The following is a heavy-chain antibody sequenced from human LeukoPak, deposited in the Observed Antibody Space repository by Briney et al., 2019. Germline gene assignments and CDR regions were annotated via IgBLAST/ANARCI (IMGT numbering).Heavy chain of an antibody. CDR3: ARESGLGVISPYSDY. D-gene: IGHD2-21*01. CDR1: GFTFNSYS. Sequence: PAGGSLRLSCAASGFTFNSYSMNWVRQAPGKGLEWVSYISSSSSTIYYADSVKGRFTISRDNAKNSLYLQMNSLRDEDTAVYYCARESGLGVISPYSDYWGQGTLVTVSP. CDR2: ISSSSSTI. J-gene: IGHJ4*02. V-gene: IGHV3-48*02.